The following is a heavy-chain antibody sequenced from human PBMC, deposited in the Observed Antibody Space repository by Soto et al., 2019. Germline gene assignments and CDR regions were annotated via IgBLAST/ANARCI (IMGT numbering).Heavy chain of an antibody. CDR1: GGTFSSYT. D-gene: IGHD2-2*03. CDR3: AREVDIVVVPAAHGIHWFDP. Sequence: QVQLVQSGAEVKKPGYSVKVSCKASGGTFSSYTISWVRQAPGQGLEWMGRIIPILGIANYAQKFQGRVTITADKPTSTAYMELSSLRSADTAVYYCAREVDIVVVPAAHGIHWFDPWGQGTLVTVSS. V-gene: IGHV1-69*08. J-gene: IGHJ5*02. CDR2: IIPILGIA.